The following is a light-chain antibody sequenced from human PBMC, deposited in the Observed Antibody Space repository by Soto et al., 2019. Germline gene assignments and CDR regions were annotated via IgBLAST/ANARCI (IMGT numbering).Light chain of an antibody. Sequence: EVVLTQSPATLSVSPGERATLSCRASQSVSSDLAWYQQKPGQAPRLLIYGASTGATGIAARCSGSGSGTEFTLTIRSLESEDFALYYCQPHNNWPLTFGGGTKVEIK. CDR2: GAS. J-gene: IGKJ4*01. V-gene: IGKV3-15*01. CDR3: QPHNNWPLT. CDR1: QSVSSD.